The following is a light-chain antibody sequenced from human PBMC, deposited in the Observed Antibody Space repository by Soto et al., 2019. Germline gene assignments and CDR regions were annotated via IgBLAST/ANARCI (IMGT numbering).Light chain of an antibody. Sequence: QSVLTQPPSASGSPGQSVTISCTGTSSDVGGYNSVSWYQHHPAKAPKLIIYDVSKRPSGVPDRFSGSKSGNTASLTVSGLQAEDEADYYCSSYAATNNVTFGGGTKLTVL. CDR2: DVS. CDR1: SSDVGGYNS. V-gene: IGLV2-8*01. J-gene: IGLJ2*01. CDR3: SSYAATNNVT.